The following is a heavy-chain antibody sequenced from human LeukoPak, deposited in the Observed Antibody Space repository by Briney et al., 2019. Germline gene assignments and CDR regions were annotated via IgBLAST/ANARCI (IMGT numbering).Heavy chain of an antibody. CDR2: INHSGST. D-gene: IGHD2-2*01. CDR3: ARLKRGYCSSTSCYYYYYYYYMDV. J-gene: IGHJ6*03. Sequence: PSETLSLTCTVSGGSISSYYWSWIRQPPGKGLEWIGEINHSGSTNYNPSLKSRVTISVDTSKNQFSLKLSSVTAADTAVYYCARLKRGYCSSTSCYYYYYYYYMDVWGKGTTVTVSS. CDR1: GGSISSYY. V-gene: IGHV4-34*01.